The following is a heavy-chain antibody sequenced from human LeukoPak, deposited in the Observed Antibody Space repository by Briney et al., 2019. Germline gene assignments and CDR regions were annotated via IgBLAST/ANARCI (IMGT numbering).Heavy chain of an antibody. CDR2: ISWNSGTV. Sequence: GGYLMNSCATSGFTFDDYYMHWVRHNPGESLLWGSGISWNSGTVGCANSAKERFTISTANAKICMALQLNSLMADDTTSYYCLKNTIRGLWFGSYLDYWGQGTLDTVSS. CDR1: GFTFDDYY. CDR3: LKNTIRGLWFGSYLDY. V-gene: IGHV3-9*01. J-gene: IGHJ4*02. D-gene: IGHD3-10*01.